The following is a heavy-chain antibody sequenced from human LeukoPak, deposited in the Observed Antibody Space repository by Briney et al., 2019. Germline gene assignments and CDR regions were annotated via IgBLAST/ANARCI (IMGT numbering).Heavy chain of an antibody. J-gene: IGHJ4*02. Sequence: GESLKISCKGSGYSFTNYWIGWVRQMPGKGLEWMGIIYPNASDTRYSPSLRGQVTISADKSITTAYLQWNSLKASDTAMYYCALSSGAYNSAGYFDYWGQGALVTVSS. CDR3: ALSSGAYNSAGYFDY. V-gene: IGHV5-51*01. CDR2: IYPNASDT. CDR1: GYSFTNYW. D-gene: IGHD2-15*01.